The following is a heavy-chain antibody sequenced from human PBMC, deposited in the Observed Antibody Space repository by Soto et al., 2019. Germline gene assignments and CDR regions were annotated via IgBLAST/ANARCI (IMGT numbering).Heavy chain of an antibody. CDR2: IYPGDSDT. D-gene: IGHD6-13*01. V-gene: IGHV5-51*01. J-gene: IGHJ3*02. Sequence: PGESLKISCKGSGYSFTSYWIGWVRQMPGKGLEWMVIIYPGDSDTRYSPSFQGQVTISADKSISTAYLQWSSLKASDTAMYYCATELGIAAAGTIISAFDIWGQGTMVTVSS. CDR3: ATELGIAAAGTIISAFDI. CDR1: GYSFTSYW.